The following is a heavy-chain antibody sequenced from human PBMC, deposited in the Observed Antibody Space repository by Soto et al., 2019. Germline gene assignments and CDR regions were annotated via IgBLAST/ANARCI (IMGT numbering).Heavy chain of an antibody. CDR2: IIPIFGTA. V-gene: IGHV1-69*13. CDR3: ARPNVVVPAATGYYYYGMDV. CDR1: GGTFSSYA. Sequence: ASVKVSCKASGGTFSSYAISWVRQAPGQGLEWMGGIIPIFGTANYAQKFQGRVTITADESTSTAYMELSSLRSEDTAVYYCARPNVVVPAATGYYYYGMDVWGQGTTVTVSS. J-gene: IGHJ6*02. D-gene: IGHD2-2*01.